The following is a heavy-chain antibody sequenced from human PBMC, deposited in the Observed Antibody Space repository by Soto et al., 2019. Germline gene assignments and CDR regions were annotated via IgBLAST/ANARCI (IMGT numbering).Heavy chain of an antibody. CDR1: GYTFTSYD. D-gene: IGHD2-15*01. J-gene: IGHJ5*02. CDR3: ARAAAGNTGLSWFDP. Sequence: ASVKVSCKASGYTFTSYDINWVRQATGQGLEWMGWMNPNSGNTGYAQKFQGRVTMTRNTSISTAYMELSSLRSEDTAVYYCARAAAGNTGLSWFDPWGQGTLVTVSS. V-gene: IGHV1-8*01. CDR2: MNPNSGNT.